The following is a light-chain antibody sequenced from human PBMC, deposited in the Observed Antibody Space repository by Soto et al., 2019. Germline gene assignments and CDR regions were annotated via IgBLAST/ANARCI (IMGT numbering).Light chain of an antibody. J-gene: IGKJ3*01. Sequence: EIVMTQSPVTLSVSPGERATLSCRASQSVGSHLAWYQQRPGQAPRLLIYGASYRATGIPPRFSGSGSGTDFTLTISSRQSEDFAVYYCQQYDNWPPFTFGPVTKVDIK. CDR2: GAS. CDR1: QSVGSH. V-gene: IGKV3-15*01. CDR3: QQYDNWPPFT.